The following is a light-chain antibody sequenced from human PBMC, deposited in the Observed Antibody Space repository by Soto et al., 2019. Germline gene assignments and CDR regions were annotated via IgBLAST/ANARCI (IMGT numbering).Light chain of an antibody. J-gene: IGKJ1*01. CDR2: AAS. CDR3: QQSYSNPRT. CDR1: ENIARY. V-gene: IGKV1-39*01. Sequence: DSQMTQSRYSLSASVGDRVTITCRASENIARYLNWYQQRPGKAPELLISAASSLQSGVPSRFSGGGSGTDFTLTISSLQPEDFAPYYCQQSYSNPRTFGQGTKVEIK.